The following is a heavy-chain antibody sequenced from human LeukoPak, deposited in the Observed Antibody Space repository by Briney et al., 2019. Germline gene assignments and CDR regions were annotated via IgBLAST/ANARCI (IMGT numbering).Heavy chain of an antibody. CDR3: VQEGPRGLAFDI. Sequence: GGSLRLSCATSGFTFDTHAMNWVRQVPGRGLEWVSFISGSGGSTYYANSVKGRFTISRDDSKNTLYLQMNSLRVEDTAVYYCVQEGPRGLAFDIWGQGTKVTVSS. J-gene: IGHJ3*02. CDR1: GFTFDTHA. V-gene: IGHV3-23*01. CDR2: ISGSGGST.